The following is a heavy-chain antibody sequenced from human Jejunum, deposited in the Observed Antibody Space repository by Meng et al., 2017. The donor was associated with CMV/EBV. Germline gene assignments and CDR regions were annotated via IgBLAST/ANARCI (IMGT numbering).Heavy chain of an antibody. CDR3: VRKSSITMVRGYRDWSDP. Sequence: NSDMNWVRQAPGKGLEWVSGVSWNGSRTHYADSVKGRFIISRDNSRNFLYQQMNSLRPEDMAVYYCVRKSSITMVRGYRDWSDPWGQGTLVTVSS. V-gene: IGHV3-19*01. D-gene: IGHD3-10*01. J-gene: IGHJ5*02. CDR1: NSD. CDR2: VSWNGSRT.